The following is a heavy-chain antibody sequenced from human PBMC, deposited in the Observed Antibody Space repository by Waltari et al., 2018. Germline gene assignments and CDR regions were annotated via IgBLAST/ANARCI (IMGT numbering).Heavy chain of an antibody. D-gene: IGHD6-13*01. V-gene: IGHV1-46*01. CDR1: GYTFTSYY. CDR3: ARDSAAAGTAY. Sequence: QVQLVQSGAEVKKPGASVKVSCKASGYTFTSYYMHWVRQAPGQGLEWMGIINPSVGITSYEQKFQGRVTMTRDTSTSTVYMELSSLRSEDTAVYYCARDSAAAGTAYWGQGTLVTVSS. CDR2: INPSVGIT. J-gene: IGHJ4*02.